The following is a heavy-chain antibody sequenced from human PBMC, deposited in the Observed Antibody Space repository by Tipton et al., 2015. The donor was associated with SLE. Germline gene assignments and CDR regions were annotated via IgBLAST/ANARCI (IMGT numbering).Heavy chain of an antibody. D-gene: IGHD5-12*01. CDR2: IYYSGST. Sequence: TLSLTCTVSGGSISSSSYYWGWIRQPPGKGLEWIGSIYYSGSTYYNPSLKSQVTISVDTSKNQFSLKLSSVTAADTAVYYCARDRVLLGATIGYFQHWGQGTLVTVSS. CDR3: ARDRVLLGATIGYFQH. CDR1: GGSISSSSYY. V-gene: IGHV4-39*07. J-gene: IGHJ1*01.